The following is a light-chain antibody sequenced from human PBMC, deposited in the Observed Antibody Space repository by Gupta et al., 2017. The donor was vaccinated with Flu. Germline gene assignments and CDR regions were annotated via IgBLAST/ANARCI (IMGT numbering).Light chain of an antibody. V-gene: IGKV1-33*01. CDR3: QQYEIVPYT. J-gene: IGKJ2*01. CDR1: QKISHS. CDR2: IAS. Sequence: PSSLSASIGERVTITCQASQKISHSLNWFQKKPGKAPNLLIYIASNLRTGVPGRFSGRVSGTKFTLTIDSLQPEDAATYFCQQYEIVPYTFGQGTKVEI.